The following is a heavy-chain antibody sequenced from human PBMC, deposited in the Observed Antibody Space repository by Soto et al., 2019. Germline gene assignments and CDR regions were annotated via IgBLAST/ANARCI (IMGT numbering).Heavy chain of an antibody. CDR1: GGPISSGGYY. J-gene: IGHJ6*02. CDR3: ASSSRGYGEACYYYYGMDV. Sequence: SETLSLTCTVSGGPISSGGYYWSWIRQHPGKGLEWIGYVYYSGSTYYNPSLKSRITITVDTSKNQFSLKLSSVTAADTAVYYSASSSRGYGEACYYYYGMDVWGQGTTVAVSS. D-gene: IGHD6-13*01. V-gene: IGHV4-31*03. CDR2: VYYSGST.